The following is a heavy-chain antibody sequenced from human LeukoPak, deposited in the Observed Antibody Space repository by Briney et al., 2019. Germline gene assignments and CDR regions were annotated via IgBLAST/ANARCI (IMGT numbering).Heavy chain of an antibody. Sequence: GGSLRLSCAASGFTVSSNYMSWVRQAPGKGLEWVSIIYSGGATFYAESVKDRFTISRDNYKNTLYLQMNSLRAEDTAVYYCARGGGRGPYGGNADYWGQGTLVTVSS. CDR3: ARGGGRGPYGGNADY. CDR2: IYSGGAT. V-gene: IGHV3-66*01. J-gene: IGHJ4*02. CDR1: GFTVSSNY. D-gene: IGHD4-23*01.